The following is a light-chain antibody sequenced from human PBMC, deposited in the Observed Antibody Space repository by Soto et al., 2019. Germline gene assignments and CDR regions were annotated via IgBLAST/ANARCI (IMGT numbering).Light chain of an antibody. Sequence: QSALTQPASVSGSPGQSITISCTGTSSDVGVANHVSWYQQHSGKVPKVIIYEVSNRPSGVSDRFSGSKSGNTASLTISGLQPEDESDYYCNSYTNPGTFGVFGGGTKLTVL. CDR1: SSDVGVANH. CDR2: EVS. V-gene: IGLV2-14*01. J-gene: IGLJ3*02. CDR3: NSYTNPGTFGV.